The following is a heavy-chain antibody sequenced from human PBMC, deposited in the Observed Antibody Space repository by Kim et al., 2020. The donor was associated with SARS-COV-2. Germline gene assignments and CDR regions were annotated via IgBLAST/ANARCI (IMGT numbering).Heavy chain of an antibody. CDR3: ARGYYDPDYYYYGLDV. D-gene: IGHD3-22*01. Sequence: SETLSLTCTVSGGSISSYYWSWIRQPPGKGLEWIGYIYYSGSTNYNPSLKSRVTISVDTSKNQFSLKLSSVTAADTAVYYCARGYYDPDYYYYGLDVWGQGTTVTVSS. V-gene: IGHV4-59*13. CDR1: GGSISSYY. J-gene: IGHJ6*02. CDR2: IYYSGST.